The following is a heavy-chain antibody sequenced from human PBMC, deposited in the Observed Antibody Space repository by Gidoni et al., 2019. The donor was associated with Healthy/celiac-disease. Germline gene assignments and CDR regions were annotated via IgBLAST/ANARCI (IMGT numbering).Heavy chain of an antibody. CDR1: GFTFDAYA. CDR3: AKGYRALVGANWYFDL. V-gene: IGHV3-9*01. D-gene: IGHD1-26*01. CDR2: ISWKSGSI. Sequence: EVQLVESGGGLVQPGRSLSLSCAASGFTFDAYAMHWVRQAPGKGLEWVSGISWKSGSIGYADSVKGRFTISRDNAKNSLYLQMNSLRADDTALYYCAKGYRALVGANWYFDLWGRGTLVTVSS. J-gene: IGHJ2*01.